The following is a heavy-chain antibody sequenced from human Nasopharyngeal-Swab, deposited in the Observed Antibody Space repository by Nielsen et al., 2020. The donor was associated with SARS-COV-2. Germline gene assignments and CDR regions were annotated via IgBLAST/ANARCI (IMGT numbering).Heavy chain of an antibody. V-gene: IGHV1-46*01. D-gene: IGHD6-19*01. CDR2: INPSGGST. Sequence: ASVNVSCKPSGYTFPSYYMHWVRQAPGQGLEWMGIINPSGGSTSYAQKFQGRVTMTRDTSTSTVYMELSSLRSEDTAVYYCARAWLVIAFDIWGQGTMVTVSS. CDR3: ARAWLVIAFDI. J-gene: IGHJ3*02. CDR1: GYTFPSYY.